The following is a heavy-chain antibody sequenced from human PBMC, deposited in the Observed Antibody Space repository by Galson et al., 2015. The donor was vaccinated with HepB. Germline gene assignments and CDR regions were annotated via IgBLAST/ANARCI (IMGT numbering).Heavy chain of an antibody. CDR3: ARDDSRGSGSYYNPNWFDP. CDR1: GYTFTSYG. Sequence: SVKVSCKASGYTFTSYGISWVRQAPGQGLEWMGWISAYNGNTNYAQKLQGRVTMTTDTSTSTAYMELRSLRSDDTAVYYCARDDSRGSGSYYNPNWFDPWGQGTLVTVSS. D-gene: IGHD3-10*01. V-gene: IGHV1-18*01. CDR2: ISAYNGNT. J-gene: IGHJ5*02.